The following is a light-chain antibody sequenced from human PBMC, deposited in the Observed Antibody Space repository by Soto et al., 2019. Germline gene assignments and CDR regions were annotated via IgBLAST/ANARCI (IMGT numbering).Light chain of an antibody. CDR1: QTVSNK. CDR2: DTS. V-gene: IGKV3-20*01. Sequence: EIGWKQSPGTLSLSPGERATLSCRASQTVSNKLAGYQHKPGQAPRLLIYDTSNRATGIPARFSGSGSGTGFTLTISSLEPEDFAVYYCQQYGSSPPITCGQGTRLEI. J-gene: IGKJ5*01. CDR3: QQYGSSPPIT.